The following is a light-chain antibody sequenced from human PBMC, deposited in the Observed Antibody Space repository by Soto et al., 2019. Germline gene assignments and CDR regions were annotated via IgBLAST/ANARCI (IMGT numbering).Light chain of an antibody. CDR2: EVN. V-gene: IGLV2-14*01. J-gene: IGLJ3*02. CDR1: SSDVGGYNY. Sequence: QSALTQPASVSGSPGQSITIYCTGTSSDVGGYNYVSWYQQHPGKAPKLMIYEVNNRPSGVSNRFSGSKSGNTASLTISGLQAEDEADYYCSSYTSSSTRVFGGGTKVTVL. CDR3: SSYTSSSTRV.